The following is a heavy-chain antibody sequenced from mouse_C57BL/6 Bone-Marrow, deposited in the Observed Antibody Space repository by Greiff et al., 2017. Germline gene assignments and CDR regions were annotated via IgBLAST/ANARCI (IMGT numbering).Heavy chain of an antibody. D-gene: IGHD1-1*01. CDR1: GFTFSSYT. CDR3: AKGYYCGSSLYFDY. CDR2: ISGGGGNT. J-gene: IGHJ2*01. Sequence: EVMLVESGGGLVKPGGSLKLSCAASGFTFSSYTMSWVRQTPEKRLEWVATISGGGGNTYYPDSVKGRFTISRVNAKNTLYLQMSSLRSEDTALYYGAKGYYCGSSLYFDYWGQGTTLTVSS. V-gene: IGHV5-9*01.